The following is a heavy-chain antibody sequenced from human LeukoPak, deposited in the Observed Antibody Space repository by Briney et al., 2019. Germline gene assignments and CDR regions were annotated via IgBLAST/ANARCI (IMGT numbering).Heavy chain of an antibody. Sequence: GGSLRLSCAASGFSFSSRNMNWVRQAPGKGLEWVSYISASTSSIYYADSVKGRFTISRDIGKNSLYLQMNSLRAEDTAVYYCAASSGSGNYAYYFDYWGQGTLVTVSS. CDR3: AASSGSGNYAYYFDY. V-gene: IGHV3-48*04. CDR1: GFSFSSRN. CDR2: ISASTSSI. J-gene: IGHJ4*02. D-gene: IGHD3-22*01.